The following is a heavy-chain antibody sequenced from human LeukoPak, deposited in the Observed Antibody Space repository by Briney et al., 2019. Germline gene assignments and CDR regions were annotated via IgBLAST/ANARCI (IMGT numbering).Heavy chain of an antibody. CDR2: IKQDGSEK. D-gene: IGHD3-3*01. CDR1: GFTFSNYW. V-gene: IGHV3-7*01. J-gene: IGHJ4*02. CDR3: ARGAEEAIFGVVIPDY. Sequence: PGGSLRLSCAASGFTFSNYWMSWVRQAPGKGLEWVANIKQDGSEKYYVDSVKGRFTISRDNAKNSLYLQMNSLRAEDTAVYYCARGAEEAIFGVVIPDYWGQGTLVTVSS.